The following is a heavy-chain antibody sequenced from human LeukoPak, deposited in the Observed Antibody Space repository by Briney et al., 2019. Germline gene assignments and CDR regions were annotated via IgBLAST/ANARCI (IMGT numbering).Heavy chain of an antibody. D-gene: IGHD6-13*01. V-gene: IGHV1-2*04. CDR2: INPNSGGT. J-gene: IGHJ6*02. CDR1: GYTFTGYY. CDR3: ARERVSSSWLYYYYYGMDV. Sequence: ASVKVSCKASGYTFTGYYMHWVRQAPGQGLEWMGWINPNSGGTNYAQKFQGWVTMTRDTSISTAYMELSRLRSDDTAVYYCARERVSSSWLYYYYYGMDVWGQGTTVTVSS.